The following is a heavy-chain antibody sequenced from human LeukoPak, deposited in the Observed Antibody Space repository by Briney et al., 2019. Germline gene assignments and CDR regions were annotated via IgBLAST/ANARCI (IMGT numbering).Heavy chain of an antibody. CDR3: ARTYYDIRTAFDI. D-gene: IGHD3-9*01. V-gene: IGHV5-51*01. CDR2: IYPGDSDT. J-gene: IGHJ3*02. CDR1: GYSFTSYW. Sequence: GESLKISCKGSGYSFTSYWIGWVRQMPGKGLEWVGIIYPGDSDTRYSPSFQGQVTISADKSISTAYLQWSSLKASDTAMYYCARTYYDIRTAFDIWGQGTMVTVSS.